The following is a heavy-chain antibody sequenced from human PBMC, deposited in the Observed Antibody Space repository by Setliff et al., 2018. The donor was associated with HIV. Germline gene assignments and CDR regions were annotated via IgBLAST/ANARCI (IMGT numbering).Heavy chain of an antibody. Sequence: GGSLRLSCAASGFTVSSNYMSWVRQAPGKGLEWVSVIYSGGSTYYADSVKGRFTISRHNSKNTLYLQMNSLRAEDTAVYYCARNTDVDSVYRPFHIWGQGTMVTVSS. CDR2: IYSGGST. CDR1: GFTVSSNY. J-gene: IGHJ3*02. V-gene: IGHV3-53*01. D-gene: IGHD1-26*01. CDR3: ARNTDVDSVYRPFHI.